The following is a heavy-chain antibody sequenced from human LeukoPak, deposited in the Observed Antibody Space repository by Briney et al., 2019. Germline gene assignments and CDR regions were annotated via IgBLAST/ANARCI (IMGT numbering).Heavy chain of an antibody. CDR3: ARDSHYYDSSGYYN. D-gene: IGHD3-22*01. V-gene: IGHV1-69*13. CDR2: IIPIFGTA. J-gene: IGHJ4*02. CDR1: GGTFSSYA. Sequence: SVKVSCKASGGTFSSYAISWVRQAPGQGLEWMGGIIPIFGTANYAQKFQGRVTTTADESTSTAYMELSSLRSEDTAVYYCARDSHYYDSSGYYNWGQGTLVTVSS.